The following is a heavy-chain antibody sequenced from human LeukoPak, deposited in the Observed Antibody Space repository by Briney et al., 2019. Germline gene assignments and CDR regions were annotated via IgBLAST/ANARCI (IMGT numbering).Heavy chain of an antibody. J-gene: IGHJ4*02. V-gene: IGHV4-34*01. CDR1: GFTFSSYG. CDR2: INHSGSA. CDR3: ARGQGTVTTH. Sequence: PGRSLRLSCAASGFTFSSYGMHWVRQPPGKGLEWIGEINHSGSANYNPSLKSRVTISLDTSKNQFSLKLSSVTAADTAVYYCARGQGTVTTHWGQGTLVTVSS. D-gene: IGHD4-17*01.